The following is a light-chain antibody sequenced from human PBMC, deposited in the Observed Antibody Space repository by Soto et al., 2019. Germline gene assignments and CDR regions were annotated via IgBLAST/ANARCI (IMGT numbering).Light chain of an antibody. V-gene: IGKV3-15*01. Sequence: EIVMTQSPSTLSVSPGGRSTLSCRASQSVSSDLAWYHQKPGQAPRLLIYGASTRATGIPARLSGSGYGTEFTITINSMQSEEFEIYYCQQYNNWTRTFGHGTKVDIK. J-gene: IGKJ1*01. CDR3: QQYNNWTRT. CDR1: QSVSSD. CDR2: GAS.